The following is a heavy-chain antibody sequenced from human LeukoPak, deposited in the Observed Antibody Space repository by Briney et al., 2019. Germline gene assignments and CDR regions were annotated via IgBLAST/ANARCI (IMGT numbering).Heavy chain of an antibody. V-gene: IGHV4-30-4*01. J-gene: IGHJ4*02. CDR2: IYYSGST. Sequence: PSETLSLTCTVSGGSISSGDYYWSWIRQPPGKGLEWIGYIYYSGSTYYNPSLKSRVTISVDTSKNQFSLKLSSVTAADTAVYYCARGPRRLGTYDSSGYLYYFDYWGQGTLVTVSS. CDR1: GGSISSGDYY. CDR3: ARGPRRLGTYDSSGYLYYFDY. D-gene: IGHD3-22*01.